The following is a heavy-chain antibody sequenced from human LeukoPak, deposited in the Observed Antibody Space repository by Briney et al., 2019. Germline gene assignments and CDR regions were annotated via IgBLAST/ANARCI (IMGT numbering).Heavy chain of an antibody. CDR3: ARGRGSYYYDSSGYGGY. J-gene: IGHJ4*02. CDR1: GFTFSSYW. Sequence: GGSLRLSCAASGFTFSSYWMSWVRQAPGKGLEWVSSISSSSSYIYYADSVKGRFTISRDNAKNSLYLQMNSLRAEDTAVYYCARGRGSYYYDSSGYGGYWGQGTLVTVSS. CDR2: ISSSSSYI. D-gene: IGHD3-22*01. V-gene: IGHV3-21*01.